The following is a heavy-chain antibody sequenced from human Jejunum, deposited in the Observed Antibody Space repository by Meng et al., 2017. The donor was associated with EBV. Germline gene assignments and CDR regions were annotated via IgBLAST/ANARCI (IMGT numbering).Heavy chain of an antibody. CDR3: TDVGGDMI. CDR1: GFTFTNSH. V-gene: IGHV3-15*01. Sequence: VQRVGSGGGLVKPGESLRLSCAASGFTFTNSHMTWVRQAPGKGLEWVGRIKRTTDGGTTDYAAPVKGRFTISRDDSKNTLYLQMNSLKTEDTAVYYCTDVGGDMIWGQGILVTAPQ. CDR2: IKRTTDGGTT. D-gene: IGHD3-16*01. J-gene: IGHJ4*02.